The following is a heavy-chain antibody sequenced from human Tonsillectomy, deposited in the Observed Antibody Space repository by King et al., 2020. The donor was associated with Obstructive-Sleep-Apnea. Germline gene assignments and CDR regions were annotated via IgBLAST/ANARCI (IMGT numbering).Heavy chain of an antibody. Sequence: QLVQSGGGLVQPGGSLRLSGAASGFTFSSYAMSWVRQAPGKGLEWVSAISGSGGSTYYADSVKGRFTISRDNSKNTLYLQMNSLRAEDTAVYYCAKDLPGGDDILTGDGTDYWGQGTLVTVSS. V-gene: IGHV3-23*04. CDR1: GFTFSSYA. J-gene: IGHJ4*02. CDR3: AKDLPGGDDILTGDGTDY. CDR2: ISGSGGST. D-gene: IGHD3-9*01.